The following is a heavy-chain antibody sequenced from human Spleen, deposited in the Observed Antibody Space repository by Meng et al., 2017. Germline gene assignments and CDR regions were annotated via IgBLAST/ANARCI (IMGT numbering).Heavy chain of an antibody. CDR1: GNIFTAHY. V-gene: IGHV1-2*02. J-gene: IGHJ5*02. CDR2: INPNSGGT. CDR3: ARSQVTYYRDSSGHYPFDP. Sequence: ASVKVSCKASGNIFTAHYVHWVRQAPGQGLEWMGWINPNSGGTNHAQKFQGRVTMTRDTSISTAYMELSSLRSDDTAVYYCARSQVTYYRDSSGHYPFDPWGQGTQVTVSS. D-gene: IGHD3-22*01.